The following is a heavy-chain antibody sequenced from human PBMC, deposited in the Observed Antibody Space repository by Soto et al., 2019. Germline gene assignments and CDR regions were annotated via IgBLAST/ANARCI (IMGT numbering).Heavy chain of an antibody. D-gene: IGHD6-6*01. J-gene: IGHJ4*02. CDR2: ISIRGGDE. Sequence: QVQLVESGGGVVQPGKSLRLSCAASGFTFSSYAMHWARQAPGKGLEWVTVISIRGGDEYYAESVRGRFTISRDDSKNTLYLQMDSLRVEDTAVXYCARGTIVARQHLDYWGQGTLVTVSS. CDR3: ARGTIVARQHLDY. V-gene: IGHV3-30*03. CDR1: GFTFSSYA.